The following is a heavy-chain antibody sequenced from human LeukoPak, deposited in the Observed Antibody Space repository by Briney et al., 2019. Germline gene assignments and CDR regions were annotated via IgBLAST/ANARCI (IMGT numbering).Heavy chain of an antibody. V-gene: IGHV3-21*01. CDR3: ARAGVYSSSSTFGY. Sequence: GGSLRLSCAASGFTSSSYSMNWVRQAPGKGLEWVSSISSSSSYIYYADSVKGRFTISRDNAKNSLYLQMNSLRAEDTAVYYCARAGVYSSSSTFGYWGQGTLVTVSS. CDR2: ISSSSSYI. D-gene: IGHD6-6*01. J-gene: IGHJ4*02. CDR1: GFTSSSYS.